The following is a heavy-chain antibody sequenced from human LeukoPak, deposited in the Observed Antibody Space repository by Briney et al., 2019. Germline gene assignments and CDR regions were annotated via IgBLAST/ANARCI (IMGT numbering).Heavy chain of an antibody. Sequence: PGGSLRLSCAASGFTFSSYCMSWVRQAPGKGLEWVSSISSSSSYIYYADSVKGRFTISRDNAKNSLYLQMNSLRAEDTALYYCAKDLDHDYDDYGLDYWGQGTLVTVSS. CDR3: AKDLDHDYDDYGLDY. CDR2: ISSSSSYI. J-gene: IGHJ4*02. CDR1: GFTFSSYC. V-gene: IGHV3-21*01. D-gene: IGHD4-17*01.